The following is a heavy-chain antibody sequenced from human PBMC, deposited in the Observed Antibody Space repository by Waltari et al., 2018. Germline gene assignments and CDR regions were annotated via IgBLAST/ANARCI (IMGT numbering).Heavy chain of an antibody. D-gene: IGHD2-21*02. Sequence: EVQLVESGGGLVQPGGSLRLSCAASGFTFSSYEMNWVRQAPGKGLEWVSYISSSAGIIYYADSVEGRFTISRDNTKNSVYLQMNNLRVEDTALYYCAREGYGGDSDAFDIWGRGTMVTVSS. CDR2: ISSSAGII. J-gene: IGHJ3*02. CDR3: AREGYGGDSDAFDI. V-gene: IGHV3-48*03. CDR1: GFTFSSYE.